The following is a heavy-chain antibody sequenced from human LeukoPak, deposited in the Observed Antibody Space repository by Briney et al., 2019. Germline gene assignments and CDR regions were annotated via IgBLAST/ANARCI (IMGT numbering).Heavy chain of an antibody. J-gene: IGHJ3*02. CDR1: GFTFSSYG. Sequence: GRSLRLSCAASGFTFSSYGMHWVRQAPGKGLEWVAVIWYDGSNKYYADSVKGRFTISRDNSKNTLYLQMNSLRAEDTAVYYCARVRRITIFGVVPYHGSAFDIWGQGTMVTVSS. CDR3: ARVRRITIFGVVPYHGSAFDI. D-gene: IGHD3-3*01. V-gene: IGHV3-33*01. CDR2: IWYDGSNK.